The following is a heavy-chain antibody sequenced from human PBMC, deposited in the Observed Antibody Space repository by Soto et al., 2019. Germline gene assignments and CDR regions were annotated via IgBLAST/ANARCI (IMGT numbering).Heavy chain of an antibody. CDR2: IYYSGST. V-gene: IGHV4-31*11. J-gene: IGHJ3*02. CDR1: FESIIRGYY. D-gene: IGHD1-7*01. CDR3: ARGYGWNSAFDS. Sequence: TLYLNCGVSFESIIRGYYLASSVQHPGKVLEWIGYIYYSGSTYYNPSLKSRVTISVDTSKDQFSLKLSSVTAADSAGYYCARGYGWNSAFDSWGPGTMVNVS.